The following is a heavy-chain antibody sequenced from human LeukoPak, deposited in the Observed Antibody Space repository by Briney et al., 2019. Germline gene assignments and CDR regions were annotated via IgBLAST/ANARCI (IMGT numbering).Heavy chain of an antibody. CDR2: ISGSGDTT. J-gene: IGHJ4*02. CDR1: GFTFSSYS. CDR3: AKELTTERTPGVDS. Sequence: PGGSLRLSCTASGFTFSSYSMSCVRQGPGTGLEWVSAISGSGDTTFYADSVKGRFTISRDNSKKTLYLQVNSLRAEDTAVYFCAKELTTERTPGVDSWGQGTLVTVSS. D-gene: IGHD4-17*01. V-gene: IGHV3-23*01.